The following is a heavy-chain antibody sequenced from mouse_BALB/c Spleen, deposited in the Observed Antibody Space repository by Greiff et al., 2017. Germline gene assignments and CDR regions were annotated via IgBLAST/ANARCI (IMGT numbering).Heavy chain of an antibody. Sequence: QVQLKESGPELVRPGESVKISCKGSGYTFTDYAMHWVKQSHAKSLEWIGVISIYYDNTNYNQKFKGKATMTVDKSSSTAYMELARLTSEDSAIYYCARCGYGNYGGFYAMDYWGQGTSVTVSS. D-gene: IGHD2-10*02. J-gene: IGHJ4*01. CDR3: ARCGYGNYGGFYAMDY. CDR1: GYTFTDYA. CDR2: ISIYYDNT. V-gene: IGHV1-67*01.